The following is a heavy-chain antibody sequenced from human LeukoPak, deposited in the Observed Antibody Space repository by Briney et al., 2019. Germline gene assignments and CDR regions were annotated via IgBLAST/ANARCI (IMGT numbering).Heavy chain of an antibody. J-gene: IGHJ6*02. CDR3: ARHSVAGTNYYYYGMDV. V-gene: IGHV4-59*08. CDR1: GGSISSYY. Sequence: PSETLSLTCTVSGGSISSYYWSWIRQPPGKGLEWIGYIYYSGSTNYNPSLKSRVTISVDTSKNQFSLKLSSVTAADTAVYYCARHSVAGTNYYYYGMDVWGQGTTVTVSS. CDR2: IYYSGST. D-gene: IGHD6-19*01.